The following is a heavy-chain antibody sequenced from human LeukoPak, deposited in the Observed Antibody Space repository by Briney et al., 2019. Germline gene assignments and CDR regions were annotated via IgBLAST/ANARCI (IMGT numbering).Heavy chain of an antibody. Sequence: ASVKVSCKASGYTFTGYCMHLVRQAPGQGLEWMGWINPNSGGTNYAQKFQGRVTMTRDTSISTAYMELSRLRSDDTAVYYCARAGHCGGDCYSDYWGQGTLVTVSS. V-gene: IGHV1-2*02. D-gene: IGHD2-21*02. CDR1: GYTFTGYC. CDR3: ARAGHCGGDCYSDY. J-gene: IGHJ4*02. CDR2: INPNSGGT.